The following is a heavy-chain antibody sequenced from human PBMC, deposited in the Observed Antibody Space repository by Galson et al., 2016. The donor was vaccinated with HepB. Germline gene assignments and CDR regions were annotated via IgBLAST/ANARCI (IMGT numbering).Heavy chain of an antibody. CDR2: IYPGDFDI. V-gene: IGHV5-51*01. Sequence: QSGAEVKQAGESLKISCKGSGYTFASYWIGWVRQMPGKGLEWMGIIYPGDFDIRYGPSFQGPVTISVDKSISTAYLQWSSLTAEDTAVYYCAKDLGGTTPIYYYYYGMDVWGHGTTVTVSS. D-gene: IGHD1-1*01. CDR1: GYTFASYW. J-gene: IGHJ6*02. CDR3: AKDLGGTTPIYYYYYGMDV.